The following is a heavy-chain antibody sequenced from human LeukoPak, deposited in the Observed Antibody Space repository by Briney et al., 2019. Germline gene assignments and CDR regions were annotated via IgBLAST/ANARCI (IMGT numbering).Heavy chain of an antibody. J-gene: IGHJ3*02. CDR2: IIPIFGTA. D-gene: IGHD3-22*01. CDR3: ARDRLFYDSSGYNPDAFDI. Sequence: GASVKVSCKASGGTFSSHAISWVRQAPGQGLEWMGGIIPIFGTANYAQKFQGRVTITTDESTSTAHMELSSLRSEDTAVYYCARDRLFYDSSGYNPDAFDIWGQGTMVTVSS. V-gene: IGHV1-69*05. CDR1: GGTFSSHA.